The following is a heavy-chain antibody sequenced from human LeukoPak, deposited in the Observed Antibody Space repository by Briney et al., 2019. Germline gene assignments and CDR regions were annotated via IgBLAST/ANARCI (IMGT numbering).Heavy chain of an antibody. Sequence: GASVKVSCKASGYTFTSYGISWVRQAPGQGLEWMGWISAYNGNTNYAQKLQGGVTMTTDTSTSTAYMELRSLRSDDTAVYYCARFIAVARRGYYFDYWGQGTLVTVSS. CDR3: ARFIAVARRGYYFDY. D-gene: IGHD6-19*01. V-gene: IGHV1-18*01. J-gene: IGHJ4*02. CDR1: GYTFTSYG. CDR2: ISAYNGNT.